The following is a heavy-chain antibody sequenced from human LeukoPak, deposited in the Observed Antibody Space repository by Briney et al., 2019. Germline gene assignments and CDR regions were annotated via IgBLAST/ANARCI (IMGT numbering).Heavy chain of an antibody. CDR2: VDPEDGET. CDR3: ATEGIGAVVVFDY. D-gene: IGHD3-22*01. V-gene: IGHV1-69-2*01. CDR1: GYTFTDYY. Sequence: ASVTVYCKVSGYTFTDYYMHWVQQAPGKSLEWMGLVDPEDGETIYAEKFQGRVTITADTSTDTAYMELSSLRSEDTAVYYCATEGIGAVVVFDYWGQGTLVTVSS. J-gene: IGHJ4*02.